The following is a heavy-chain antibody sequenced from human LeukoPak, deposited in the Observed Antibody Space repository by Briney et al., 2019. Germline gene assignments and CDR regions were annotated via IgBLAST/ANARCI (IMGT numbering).Heavy chain of an antibody. D-gene: IGHD6-19*01. V-gene: IGHV3-74*01. CDR2: INTDGGYA. J-gene: IGHJ4*02. CDR1: GFTFSSYW. Sequence: GGSLRLSCAASGFTFSSYWMHWVRQVPGKGLVWVSRINTDGGYADYADSVKGRFTISRDNAKNTLYLQMNSLGDEDTAVYYCVRGASDWYGVDYWGQGTLVTVSS. CDR3: VRGASDWYGVDY.